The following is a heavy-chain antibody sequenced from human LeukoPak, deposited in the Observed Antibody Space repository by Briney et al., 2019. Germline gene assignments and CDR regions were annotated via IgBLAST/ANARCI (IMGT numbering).Heavy chain of an antibody. CDR3: ITRTVTPYYFDY. CDR2: IKSKTDGGTT. D-gene: IGHD4-11*01. Sequence: GGSLRLSCAASGFTFSNAWMNWVRQAPGKGLEWVGRIKSKTDGGTTDCAAPVKGRFTISRDDSRNTLYLQMNSLKTEDTAVYYCITRTVTPYYFDYWGQGTLVTVSS. J-gene: IGHJ4*02. V-gene: IGHV3-15*01. CDR1: GFTFSNAW.